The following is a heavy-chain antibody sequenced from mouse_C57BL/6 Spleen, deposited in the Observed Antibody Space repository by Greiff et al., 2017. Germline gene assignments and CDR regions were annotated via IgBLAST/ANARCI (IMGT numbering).Heavy chain of an antibody. D-gene: IGHD2-1*01. V-gene: IGHV5-9-1*02. CDR3: TREDYGNSMDY. Sequence: EVKLMESGEGLVKPGGSLKLSCAASGFTFSSYAMSWVRQTPEKRLEWVAYISSGGDYIYYADTVKGRFTISRDNARNTLYLQMSSLKSEDTAMXYCTREDYGNSMDYWGQGTTVTVSS. J-gene: IGHJ4*01. CDR1: GFTFSSYA. CDR2: ISSGGDYI.